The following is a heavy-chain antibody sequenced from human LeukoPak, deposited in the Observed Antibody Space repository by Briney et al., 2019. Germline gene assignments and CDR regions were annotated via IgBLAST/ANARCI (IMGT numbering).Heavy chain of an antibody. CDR1: GFTLSNYW. CDR3: ARSFPGGNAFDY. J-gene: IGHJ4*02. D-gene: IGHD4-23*01. CDR2: SNGDGSIT. V-gene: IGHV3-74*01. Sequence: GGSLRLSCAASGFTLSNYWMHWVRQVPGKGLVWISRSNGDGSITTYADSVKGRFTISRDNAKNTLSLQMNSLRAEDTAVFYCARSFPGGNAFDYWGQGALVTVSS.